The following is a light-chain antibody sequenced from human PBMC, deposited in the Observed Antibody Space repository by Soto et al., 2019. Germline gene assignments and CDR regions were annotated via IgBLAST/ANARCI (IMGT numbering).Light chain of an antibody. V-gene: IGKV3-11*01. J-gene: IGKJ1*01. CDR2: DAS. Sequence: EIVLTQSPATLSSSPGERATLSCRASQSVSNHLAWFQQKPGQAPRLLIYDASKRATGVPARFSGSGSGPDFTLTISSLEPEDFAVYYCQQHSNWPRTFGQGTKVEIK. CDR3: QQHSNWPRT. CDR1: QSVSNH.